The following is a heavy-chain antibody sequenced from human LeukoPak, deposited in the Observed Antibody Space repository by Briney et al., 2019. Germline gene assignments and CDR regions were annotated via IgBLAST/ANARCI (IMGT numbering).Heavy chain of an antibody. D-gene: IGHD3-10*01. CDR2: IYYSGST. J-gene: IGHJ4*02. CDR1: GGSISSYY. V-gene: IGHV4-59*01. Sequence: SETLSLTCTVSGGSISSYYWSWIRQPPGKGREWIGYIYYSGSTNYNPSLKSRVTISVDTSKNQFSLKLSSVTAADTAVYYCARDQYGSGSIDYWGQGTLVTVSS. CDR3: ARDQYGSGSIDY.